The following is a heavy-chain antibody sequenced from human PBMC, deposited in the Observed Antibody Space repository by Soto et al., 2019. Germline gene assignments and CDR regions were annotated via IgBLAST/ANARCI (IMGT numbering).Heavy chain of an antibody. Sequence: GGSLRLSCAVSGFNFNNYGINWVRQAPGKGLEWVSSVSKSDYTYYSDSVKGRFTISRDNAKNSVSLQMNTLRAEDTAVYYCAREDSIIIPAVSDFWGQGTLVTVSS. D-gene: IGHD2-2*01. CDR1: GFNFNNYG. V-gene: IGHV3-21*01. J-gene: IGHJ4*02. CDR3: AREDSIIIPAVSDF. CDR2: VSKSDYT.